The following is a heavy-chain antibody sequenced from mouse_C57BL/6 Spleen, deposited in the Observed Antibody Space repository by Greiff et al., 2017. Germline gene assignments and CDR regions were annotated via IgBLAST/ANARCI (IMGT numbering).Heavy chain of an antibody. CDR2: IYPGDGDT. CDR1: GYAFSSSW. Sequence: VQLQQSGPELVKPGASVKISCKASGYAFSSSWMNWVKQRPGKGLEWIGRIYPGDGDTNYNGKFKGKATLTADKSSSTAYMQLSSLTSEDSAVYFCARSSYGSSYDDWGQGTTLTVSS. D-gene: IGHD1-1*01. CDR3: ARSSYGSSYDD. V-gene: IGHV1-82*01. J-gene: IGHJ2*01.